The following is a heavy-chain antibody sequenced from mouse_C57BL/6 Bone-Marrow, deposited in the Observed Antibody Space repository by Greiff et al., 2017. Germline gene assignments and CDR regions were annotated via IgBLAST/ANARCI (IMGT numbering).Heavy chain of an antibody. CDR1: GYTFTSYG. V-gene: IGHV1-81*01. Sequence: VQLQQSGAELARPGASVKMSCKASGYTFTSYGISWVKQRTGQGLEWIGVIYPRSGNTYYNAKVKGKATLTADKSSSTAYMDLRSLTSEDSAVFFCARGPLDYWGQGTTLTVSS. J-gene: IGHJ2*01. CDR3: ARGPLDY. CDR2: IYPRSGNT.